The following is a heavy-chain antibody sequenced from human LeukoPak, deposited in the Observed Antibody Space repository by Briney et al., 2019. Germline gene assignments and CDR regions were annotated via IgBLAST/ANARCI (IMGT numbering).Heavy chain of an antibody. CDR2: ISGSGGNV. CDR1: GFTFSSYG. CDR3: ARWDSLGSGVDC. J-gene: IGHJ4*02. V-gene: IGHV3-23*01. D-gene: IGHD3-10*01. Sequence: GGSLRLSCAASGFTFSSYGMSWVRQAPGKGLEWVSSISGSGGNVYYAGSVRGRFTISRDNAKNSLYLQMNSLRAEDTAVYYCARWDSLGSGVDCWGQGTLVTVSS.